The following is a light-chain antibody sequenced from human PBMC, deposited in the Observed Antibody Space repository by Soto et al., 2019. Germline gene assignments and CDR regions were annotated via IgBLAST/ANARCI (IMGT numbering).Light chain of an antibody. CDR2: GTS. CDR1: QSLTSNY. CDR3: HQYDTSPT. Sequence: EIVLTQSPGTLSLSPGERATLSCRASQSLTSNYLAWYQQKPGQAPRLLIYGTSSRATGIPDRFSGSGSGTDFTLTITRLEPEDFAVYSCHQYDTSPTFGQGTKLEIK. V-gene: IGKV3-20*01. J-gene: IGKJ2*01.